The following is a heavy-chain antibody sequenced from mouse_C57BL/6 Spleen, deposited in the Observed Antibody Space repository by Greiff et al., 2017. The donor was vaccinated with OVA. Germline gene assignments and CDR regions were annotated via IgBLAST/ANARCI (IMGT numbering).Heavy chain of an antibody. Sequence: QVQLQQSGAELVRPGASVTLSCKASGYTFTDYEMHWVKQTPVHGLEWIGAIDPETGGTAYNQKFKGKAILTADKSSSTAYMELRSLTSEASVFYYGTRSHGINYVYAMDYWGQGTSVTVSS. CDR1: GYTFTDYE. J-gene: IGHJ4*01. D-gene: IGHD2-1*01. CDR2: IDPETGGT. CDR3: TRSHGINYVYAMDY. V-gene: IGHV1-15*01.